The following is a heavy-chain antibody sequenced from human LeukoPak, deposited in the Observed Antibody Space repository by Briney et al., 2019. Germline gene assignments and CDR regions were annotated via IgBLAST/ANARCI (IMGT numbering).Heavy chain of an antibody. CDR3: ARASSAYFDN. J-gene: IGHJ4*02. Sequence: PGGSLRLSCAASGFTFRTSWMTWLRQTPGKGLEWLANINEGGSDKYYVDSVKGRFTISRDNAENLLFLQMNSERAEDTAVYYCARASSAYFDNWGQGTLVTVSS. D-gene: IGHD6-13*01. V-gene: IGHV3-7*01. CDR1: GFTFRTSW. CDR2: INEGGSDK.